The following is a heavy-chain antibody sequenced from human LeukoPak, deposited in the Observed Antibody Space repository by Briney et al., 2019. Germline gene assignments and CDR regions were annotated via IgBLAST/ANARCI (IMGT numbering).Heavy chain of an antibody. CDR3: AKDRSWKRYYFDY. V-gene: IGHV3-30*18. CDR1: GFTFSSYG. CDR2: ISYDGSNK. Sequence: GGSLRLSCAASGFTFSSYGMHWVRQAPGKGLEWVAVISYDGSNKYYVDSVKGRFTISRDNSKNTLYLQMNSLRAEDTAVYYCAKDRSWKRYYFDYWGQGTLVTVSS. D-gene: IGHD1-1*01. J-gene: IGHJ4*02.